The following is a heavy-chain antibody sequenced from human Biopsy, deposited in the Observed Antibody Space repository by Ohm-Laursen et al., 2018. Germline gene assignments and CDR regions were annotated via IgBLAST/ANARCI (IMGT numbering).Heavy chain of an antibody. D-gene: IGHD3-22*01. Sequence: SLRLSCAASGFTFNKHAMNWVRQAPGKGLEWVAVIWYDGSIEYYVDSVKGRFTISRDNYKNILYLQMNRLRVEGTAVYYCARDRLLYQYDSSGSDIWGQGTVVTVSS. CDR2: IWYDGSIE. V-gene: IGHV3-33*01. J-gene: IGHJ3*02. CDR1: GFTFNKHA. CDR3: ARDRLLYQYDSSGSDI.